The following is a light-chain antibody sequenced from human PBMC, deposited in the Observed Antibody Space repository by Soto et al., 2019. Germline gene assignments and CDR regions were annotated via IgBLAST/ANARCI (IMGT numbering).Light chain of an antibody. J-gene: IGLJ1*01. CDR1: SRDVGGYDY. CDR2: EVT. CDR3: SSYTGGNPSYV. Sequence: QSALTQPPSASGSPGQSVTISCTGTSRDVGGYDYVSWYQQHPGKAPKLMIYEVTIRPSGVSDRLSGSKSGNTASLTVSGLQAEDEADYYCSSYTGGNPSYVFGNGTKVTVL. V-gene: IGLV2-8*01.